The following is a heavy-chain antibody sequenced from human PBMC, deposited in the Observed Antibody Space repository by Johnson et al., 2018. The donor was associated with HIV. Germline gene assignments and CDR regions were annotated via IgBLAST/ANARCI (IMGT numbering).Heavy chain of an antibody. CDR1: GITVNTNY. J-gene: IGHJ3*01. V-gene: IGHV3-66*01. Sequence: EVQLVESGGGLVQPGGSLRLSCAASGITVNTNYMAWVRQAPGKGLEWVSVMYAGGSAFYADSVKGRFTVSRDNSKNTQYLQMYSLSADDTAVYFCARGCRDGYTCDAFDVWGQGTRVTVSS. CDR2: MYAGGSA. D-gene: IGHD5-24*01. CDR3: ARGCRDGYTCDAFDV.